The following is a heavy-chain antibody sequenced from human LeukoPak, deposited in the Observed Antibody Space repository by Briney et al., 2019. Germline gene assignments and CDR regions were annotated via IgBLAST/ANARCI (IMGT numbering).Heavy chain of an antibody. CDR3: AKERNTMVRGAYFDY. CDR2: ISYDGSNK. CDR1: GFTFSSYG. V-gene: IGHV3-30*18. D-gene: IGHD3-10*01. J-gene: IGHJ4*02. Sequence: PGGSLRLSCAASGFTFSSYGMHWVRQAPGKGLECVAVISYDGSNKYYADSVKGRSTISRDNSKNTLYLQMNSLRAEDTAVYYCAKERNTMVRGAYFDYWGQGTLVTVSS.